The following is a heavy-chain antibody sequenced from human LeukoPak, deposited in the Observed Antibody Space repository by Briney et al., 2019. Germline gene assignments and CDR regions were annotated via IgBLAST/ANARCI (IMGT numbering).Heavy chain of an antibody. Sequence: GGSLRLSCAASGFTFSSYRMHWVRQVPGKGLVWVSCISPDGTTTIYADSVKGRFTISRDNAKNTLYLQMNSLRAEDRAVYYCAREHRNVGATIDWWGQGTLVTVSS. J-gene: IGHJ4*02. CDR2: ISPDGTTT. CDR3: AREHRNVGATIDW. D-gene: IGHD1-26*01. V-gene: IGHV3-74*01. CDR1: GFTFSSYR.